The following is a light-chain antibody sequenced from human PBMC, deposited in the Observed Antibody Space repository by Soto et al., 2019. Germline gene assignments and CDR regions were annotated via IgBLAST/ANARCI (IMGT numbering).Light chain of an antibody. CDR1: QSIRSW. J-gene: IGKJ5*01. CDR2: DVY. Sequence: DIQMTQSPSIRSASLRDRATITCRSSQSIRSWLAWYQQKPGKAPKTPIYDVYSLQSAVQSRLSGSGSGTEFTITISSLQPEDFATYHCQPSYITPVTFGQATPLEIK. CDR3: QPSYITPVT. V-gene: IGKV1-5*01.